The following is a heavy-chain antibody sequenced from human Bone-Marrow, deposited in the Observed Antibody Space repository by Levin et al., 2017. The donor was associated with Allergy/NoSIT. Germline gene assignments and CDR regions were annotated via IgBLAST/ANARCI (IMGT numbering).Heavy chain of an antibody. CDR3: ARESYYAMDV. J-gene: IGHJ6*02. V-gene: IGHV3-53*01. CDR1: DFSVNTFY. CDR2: MRTSGAT. Sequence: GGSLRLSCAASDFSVNTFYITWVRQAPGRGLEWVSFMRTSGATEFADSVKGRFTISRDNSKNTVYLQMNTLRVEDTAVYYCARESYYAMDVWGQGTTVTVSS.